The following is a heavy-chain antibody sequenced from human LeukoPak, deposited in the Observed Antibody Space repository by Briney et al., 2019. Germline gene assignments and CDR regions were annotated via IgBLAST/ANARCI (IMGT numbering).Heavy chain of an antibody. CDR3: AKDPDYGGNYRFDY. CDR2: IYNSGST. CDR1: GFTVGYNY. V-gene: IGHV3-66*01. J-gene: IGHJ4*02. Sequence: GGSLRLTCAASGFTVGYNYMTWVRQAPGKGLEWVAAIYNSGSTYYADSVKGRFTISRDNSKNTLYLQMNSLRAEDTAVYYCAKDPDYGGNYRFDYWGQETLVTVSS. D-gene: IGHD4-23*01.